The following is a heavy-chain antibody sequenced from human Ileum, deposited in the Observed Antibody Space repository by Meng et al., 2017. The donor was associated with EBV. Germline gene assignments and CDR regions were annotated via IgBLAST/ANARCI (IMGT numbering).Heavy chain of an antibody. CDR2: VNYNGDS. J-gene: IGHJ4*02. CDR3: ARDLRVGGAFDY. D-gene: IGHD1-26*01. V-gene: IGHV4-61*08. Sequence: QVQRQQAGRGLVRPCETLSRTFAVSGASVTSSGYYWSWLRQSPGKGLEWLGYVNYNGDSTYNPSLKSRVTIFIDTSKKQFYLNLTSATAADTAIYYCARDLRVGGAFDYWGQGTLVTVSS. CDR1: GASVTSSGYY.